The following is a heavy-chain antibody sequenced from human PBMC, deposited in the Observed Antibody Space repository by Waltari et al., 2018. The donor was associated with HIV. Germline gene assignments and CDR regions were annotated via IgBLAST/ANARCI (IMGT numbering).Heavy chain of an antibody. V-gene: IGHV4-39*01. Sequence: QLQLQESGPGLVKPSETLSLTCTVSGGSISSSSYYWGWIRQPPGKGLEWIGSIYYSGSTYYNPSLKSRVTISVDTSKNQFSLKLSSVTAADTAVYYCARRNYDFWSGKTNWFDPWGQGTLVTVSS. CDR1: GGSISSSSYY. J-gene: IGHJ5*02. CDR2: IYYSGST. D-gene: IGHD3-3*01. CDR3: ARRNYDFWSGKTNWFDP.